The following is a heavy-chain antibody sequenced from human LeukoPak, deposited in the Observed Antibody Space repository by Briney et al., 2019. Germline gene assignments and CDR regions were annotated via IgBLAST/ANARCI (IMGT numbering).Heavy chain of an antibody. V-gene: IGHV1-69*13. Sequence: GASVKVSCKASGGTFSSYAISWVRQAPGQGLEWMGGIIPIFGTANYAQKFEGRVKITADESTSTAYMELSSLRSEGTAVYYCARRDSSGYYHDAFDIWGQGTMVTVSS. CDR3: ARRDSSGYYHDAFDI. CDR2: IIPIFGTA. J-gene: IGHJ3*02. D-gene: IGHD3-22*01. CDR1: GGTFSSYA.